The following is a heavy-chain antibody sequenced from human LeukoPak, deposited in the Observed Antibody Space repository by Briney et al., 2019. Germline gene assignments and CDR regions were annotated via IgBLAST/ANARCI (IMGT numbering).Heavy chain of an antibody. V-gene: IGHV3-48*03. Sequence: GGSLRLSCAASGFTFSSYEMNWVRQAPGKGLEWVSYISSSGSTTYYADSVKGRFTISRDNAKNSLYLQMNSLRAEDTAVYYCARAMVRGVIIHYYYYGMDVWGKGTTVTVSS. CDR3: ARAMVRGVIIHYYYYGMDV. CDR2: ISSSGSTT. CDR1: GFTFSSYE. D-gene: IGHD3-10*01. J-gene: IGHJ6*04.